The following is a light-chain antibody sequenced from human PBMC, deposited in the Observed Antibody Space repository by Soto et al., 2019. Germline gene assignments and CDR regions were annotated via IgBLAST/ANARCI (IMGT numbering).Light chain of an antibody. CDR1: ALPKQN. V-gene: IGLV3-25*03. J-gene: IGLJ1*01. Sequence: ELTQTPSVSVSPGQTARITCSGDALPKQNAYWYQQKPGQAPVLVIYKDIERPSGIPERFSGSSSGTTVTLTISRFQAEDEADYYCQSADSSGIYYVCGTGTKVTVL. CDR3: QSADSSGIYYV. CDR2: KDI.